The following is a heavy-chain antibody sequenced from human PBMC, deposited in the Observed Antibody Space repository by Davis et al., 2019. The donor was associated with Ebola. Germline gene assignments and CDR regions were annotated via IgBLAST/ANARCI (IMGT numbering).Heavy chain of an antibody. CDR1: GYTFTSYA. J-gene: IGHJ6*02. D-gene: IGHD6-6*01. Sequence: ASVKVSCKASGYTFTSYAMHWVRQAPGQRLEWMGWINAGNGNTKYSQKFQGRVTITRDTSASTAYMELSSLRSEDTAVYYCASSSIAARPGYYYGMDVWGQGTTVTVSS. CDR3: ASSSIAARPGYYYGMDV. CDR2: INAGNGNT. V-gene: IGHV1-3*01.